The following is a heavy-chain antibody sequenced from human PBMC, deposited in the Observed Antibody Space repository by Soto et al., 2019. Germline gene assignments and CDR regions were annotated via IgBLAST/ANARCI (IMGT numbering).Heavy chain of an antibody. V-gene: IGHV4-31*03. CDR3: AREESVVRGVRNYYYGMDV. D-gene: IGHD3-10*01. J-gene: IGHJ6*02. CDR2: IYYSGST. Sequence: SETLSLTCTVSGGSISSGGYYWSWIRQHPGKGLEWIGYIYYSGSTYYNPSLKSRVTISVDTSKNQFSLKLSSVTAADTAVYYCAREESVVRGVRNYYYGMDVWGQGTTVTVSS. CDR1: GGSISSGGYY.